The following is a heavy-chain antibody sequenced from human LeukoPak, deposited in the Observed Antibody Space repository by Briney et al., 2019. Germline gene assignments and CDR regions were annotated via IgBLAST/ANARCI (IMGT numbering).Heavy chain of an antibody. J-gene: IGHJ6*04. Sequence: GGSLRLSWAASGFTFSSYEMNWVRQAPGKGLEWVSYISSSGSTIYYADSVKGRFTISRDNAKNSLYLQMNSLRAEDTAVYYCARGGPAYYDILTGYYPYGMDVWGKGTTVTVSS. D-gene: IGHD3-9*01. CDR3: ARGGPAYYDILTGYYPYGMDV. CDR2: ISSSGSTI. V-gene: IGHV3-48*03. CDR1: GFTFSSYE.